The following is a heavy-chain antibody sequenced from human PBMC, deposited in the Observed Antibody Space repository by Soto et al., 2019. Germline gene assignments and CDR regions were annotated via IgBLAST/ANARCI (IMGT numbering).Heavy chain of an antibody. CDR2: INHSGST. D-gene: IGHD3-10*01. CDR3: AGKTYYYGSGSYYNSSYYYGMDV. Sequence: QVQLQQWGAGLLKPSETLSLTCAVYGGSFSGYYWSWIRQPPGKGLEWIGEINHSGSTNYNPSLKSRVTISVDTSKNQFSLKLSSVTAADTAVYYCAGKTYYYGSGSYYNSSYYYGMDVW. V-gene: IGHV4-34*01. CDR1: GGSFSGYY. J-gene: IGHJ6*01.